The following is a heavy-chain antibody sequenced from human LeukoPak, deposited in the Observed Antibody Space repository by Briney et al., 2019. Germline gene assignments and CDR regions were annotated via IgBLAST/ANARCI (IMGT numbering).Heavy chain of an antibody. V-gene: IGHV3-73*01. Sequence: GGSLRLSCAASGFTFSGFYMHWVRQASGKGLEWVGLIRSEPKSYTTVYAASVQGRFTISRDNSKNTLHLQMNSLGAEDTAVYYCARPAPPGGIVYGFQIWGQGTMVTVSS. CDR2: IRSEPKSYTT. CDR1: GFTFSGFY. D-gene: IGHD3-16*02. CDR3: ARPAPPGGIVYGFQI. J-gene: IGHJ3*02.